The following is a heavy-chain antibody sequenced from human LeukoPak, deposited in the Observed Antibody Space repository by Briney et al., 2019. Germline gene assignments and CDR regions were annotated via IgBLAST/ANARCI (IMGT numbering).Heavy chain of an antibody. V-gene: IGHV4-34*01. J-gene: IGHJ4*02. CDR2: INHSGST. Sequence: SETLSLTCAVYGGSFSGYYWSWIRQPPGKGLEWIGEINHSGSTNYNPSLKRRGTISVDTPKNPFSLKPSSVTAADTAVYYCARFPGIAAAGDYWGQGTLVTVSS. CDR1: GGSFSGYY. CDR3: ARFPGIAAAGDY. D-gene: IGHD6-13*01.